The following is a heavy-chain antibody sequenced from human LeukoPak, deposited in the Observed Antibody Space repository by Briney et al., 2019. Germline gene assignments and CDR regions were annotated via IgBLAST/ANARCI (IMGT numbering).Heavy chain of an antibody. V-gene: IGHV3-30*02. CDR3: AKGYSSSWSYPLDAFDI. D-gene: IGHD6-13*01. CDR2: IRYDGTNK. J-gene: IGHJ3*02. Sequence: GGSLRLSCAASGFTFSGYGMHWVRQAPGKALEWVAFIRYDGTNKYYADSVKGRFTISRDNSKNTLYLQMNSLRAEDTALYYCAKGYSSSWSYPLDAFDIWGQGTMVTVSS. CDR1: GFTFSGYG.